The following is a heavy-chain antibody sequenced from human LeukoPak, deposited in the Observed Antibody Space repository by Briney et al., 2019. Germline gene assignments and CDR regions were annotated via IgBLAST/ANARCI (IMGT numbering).Heavy chain of an antibody. CDR1: GSTFSSYG. V-gene: IGHV3-33*01. Sequence: GRSLRLSCAAPGSTFSSYGMHWVRQAPGKGLEWVAVIWYDGSNKYYADSVKGRFTISRDNSKNTLYLQMNSLRAEDTAVYYCARGNIVATIFSFYYFDYWGQGTLVTVSS. J-gene: IGHJ4*02. CDR3: ARGNIVATIFSFYYFDY. D-gene: IGHD5-12*01. CDR2: IWYDGSNK.